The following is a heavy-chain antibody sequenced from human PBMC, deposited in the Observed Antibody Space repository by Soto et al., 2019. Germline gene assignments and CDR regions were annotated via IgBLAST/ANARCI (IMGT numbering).Heavy chain of an antibody. V-gene: IGHV1-69*01. Sequence: QVQLVQSRGEVKKPGSSVKLSCKASGGTFGSYAFSWVRRAPGQGLQWMGGIIPVSGAAHYAQKFQGRVTITADESTSTGYMELSRLSSQDTAVYYCATASGCRSTSCTLDYWGQGTRVIVSS. J-gene: IGHJ4*02. CDR3: ATASGCRSTSCTLDY. CDR2: IIPVSGAA. D-gene: IGHD2-2*01. CDR1: GGTFGSYA.